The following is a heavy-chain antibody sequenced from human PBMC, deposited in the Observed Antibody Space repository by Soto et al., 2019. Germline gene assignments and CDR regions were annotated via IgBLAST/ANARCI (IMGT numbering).Heavy chain of an antibody. V-gene: IGHV1-2*04. D-gene: IGHD2-21*01. Sequence: QVQLVQSGAEVKEPGASVTVSCRASGDRFTDYYMHWVRQAPGQVLQWMGWINPNSGGKKYAQKFQGWVTMTRDTSTRTVSMERSRLECDPSAIYYCGRESGGATATLGYSYVYMDLWGTGTTVTVSS. CDR2: INPNSGGK. J-gene: IGHJ6*03. CDR1: GDRFTDYY. CDR3: GRESGGATATLGYSYVYMDL.